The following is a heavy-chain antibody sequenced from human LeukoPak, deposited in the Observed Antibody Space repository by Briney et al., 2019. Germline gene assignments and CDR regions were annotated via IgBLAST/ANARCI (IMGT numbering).Heavy chain of an antibody. CDR2: IYYSGST. D-gene: IGHD4-23*01. Sequence: PSETLSLTYTVSGGSISSSNYYWGWIRQTPGKGLEWIGSIYYSGSTYYNPSLKSRVTISVDTSKNQFSLKLSSVTAADTAVYYCARVGLVTSGLDYWGQGTQVTVSS. V-gene: IGHV4-39*01. CDR3: ARVGLVTSGLDY. CDR1: GGSISSSNYY. J-gene: IGHJ4*02.